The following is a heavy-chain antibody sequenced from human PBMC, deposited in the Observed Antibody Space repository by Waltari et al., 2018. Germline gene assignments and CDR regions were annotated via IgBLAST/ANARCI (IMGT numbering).Heavy chain of an antibody. CDR2: VNPNSGAT. Sequence: QVQLVQSGAEVLRPGASVKVSCQASGYTFINYEINWVRQAAGQGLEWMGWVNPNSGATAYAQKVQGRITMTWDTSISTADMELSNLRSDDTAVLYCARGRDVFANFDYNWFDPWGQGTLVTVSS. V-gene: IGHV1-8*02. CDR3: ARGRDVFANFDYNWFDP. CDR1: GYTFINYE. D-gene: IGHD3-3*01. J-gene: IGHJ5*02.